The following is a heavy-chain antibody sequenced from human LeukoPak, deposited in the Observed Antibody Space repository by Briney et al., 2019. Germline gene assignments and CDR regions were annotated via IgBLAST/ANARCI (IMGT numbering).Heavy chain of an antibody. Sequence: GGSLRLSCAASGFTFSSYGMHWVRQAPGKGLEWVAFIRYDGSNKYYADSVKGRFTISRDSSKNTLFLQMNRLRPEDAAVYYCAKGFGMVRGVITGWFDPWGQGTLVTVSS. J-gene: IGHJ5*02. CDR1: GFTFSSYG. V-gene: IGHV3-30*02. CDR3: AKGFGMVRGVITGWFDP. CDR2: IRYDGSNK. D-gene: IGHD3-10*01.